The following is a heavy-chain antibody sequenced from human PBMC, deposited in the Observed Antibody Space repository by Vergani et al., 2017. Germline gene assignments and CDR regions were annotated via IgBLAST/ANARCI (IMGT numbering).Heavy chain of an antibody. CDR3: AKELRGWGPARDY. CDR2: IRYDGSNK. V-gene: IGHV3-30*02. Sequence: QVQLVESGGGVVQPGGSLRLSCAASGFTFSSYGMHWVRQAPGKGLEWVAFIRYDGSNKYYADSVKGRFTISRDNSKNTLYLQMNSLRAEDTAVYYCAKELRGWGPARDYWGQGTLVSVSA. D-gene: IGHD4-17*01. CDR1: GFTFSSYG. J-gene: IGHJ4*02.